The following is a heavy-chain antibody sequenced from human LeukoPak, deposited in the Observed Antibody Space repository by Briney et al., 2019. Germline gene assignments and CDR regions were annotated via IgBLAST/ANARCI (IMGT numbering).Heavy chain of an antibody. D-gene: IGHD3-22*01. J-gene: IGHJ4*02. Sequence: PSETLSLTCTVSGGSISSSSYYWGWIRQPPGKGLEWIGSIYYSGSTYYHPSLKSRVTISVDTSKNQFSLKLSPVTAADTAVYYCARANPRDYYDSSDVIFDYWGQGTLVTVSS. V-gene: IGHV4-39*07. CDR1: GGSISSSSYY. CDR3: ARANPRDYYDSSDVIFDY. CDR2: IYYSGST.